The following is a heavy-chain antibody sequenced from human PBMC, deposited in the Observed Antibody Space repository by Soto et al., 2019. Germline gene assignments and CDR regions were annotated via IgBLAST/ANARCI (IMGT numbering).Heavy chain of an antibody. CDR3: ARANREKGGIYYLDY. CDR1: GGTFSSYT. CDR2: IIPILGIA. V-gene: IGHV1-69*02. J-gene: IGHJ4*02. Sequence: QVQLVQSGAEVKKPGSSVKVSCKASGGTFSSYTISWVRQAPGQGLEWMGRIIPILGIANYAQKFQGRVTITADKSTSTAYMELSSLRSEDTAVYYCARANREKGGIYYLDYWGQGTLVTVSS. D-gene: IGHD3-16*01.